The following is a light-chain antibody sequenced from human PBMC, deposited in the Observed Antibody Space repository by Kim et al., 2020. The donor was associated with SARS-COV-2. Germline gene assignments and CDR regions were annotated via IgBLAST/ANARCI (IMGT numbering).Light chain of an antibody. CDR2: AAS. V-gene: IGKV1-16*01. CDR1: QDISAS. J-gene: IGKJ4*01. Sequence: DIQVTQSPSSLSASVGDRVTITCRAGQDISASLAWFQQKPGKAPKPLIFAASTTQSGVPSRFSGSGSGTDFTLTISSLQPEDVATYYCQQYKTYPLSFGAGTQVDIK. CDR3: QQYKTYPLS.